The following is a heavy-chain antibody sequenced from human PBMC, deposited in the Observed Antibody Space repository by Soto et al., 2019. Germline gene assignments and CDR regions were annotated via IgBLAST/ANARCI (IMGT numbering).Heavy chain of an antibody. CDR1: GFSLSASGVG. J-gene: IGHJ4*02. V-gene: IGHV2-5*02. CDR3: AHILSYADSGFHSPPLSYFYS. Sequence: QITLKESGPTLVKPTQTLTLTCTFSGFSLSASGVGVGWIRQPPGKALEWLALIYWDDDKRYTTSLKTRLTITQDTSHYQVVPTMTNMDPVDTGTYYCAHILSYADSGFHSPPLSYFYSWGQGTLVTVSS. D-gene: IGHD3-16*01. CDR2: IYWDDDK.